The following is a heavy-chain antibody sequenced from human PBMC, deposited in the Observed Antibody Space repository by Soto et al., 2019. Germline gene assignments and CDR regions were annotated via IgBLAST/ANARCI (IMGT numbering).Heavy chain of an antibody. CDR3: AKNWNWGSLVH. Sequence: SETLSLTCTVSGDSISTDYWSWIRQSPGKGLERIRFIYYGGSTNYNPSLKSRVTISVNTPKNQFSLKLSSVTAADTAVYYCAKNWNWGSLVHWGQGTLVTVSS. D-gene: IGHD7-27*01. CDR1: GDSISTDY. CDR2: IYYGGST. V-gene: IGHV4-59*08. J-gene: IGHJ4*02.